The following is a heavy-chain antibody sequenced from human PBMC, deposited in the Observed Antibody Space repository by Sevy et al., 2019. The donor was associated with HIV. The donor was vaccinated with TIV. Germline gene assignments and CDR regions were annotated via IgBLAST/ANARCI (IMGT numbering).Heavy chain of an antibody. J-gene: IGHJ4*02. D-gene: IGHD5-12*01. CDR3: TRALATADTPEYYFDY. CDR1: GFTFGDYA. Sequence: GGSLRLSCTSSGFTFGDYAMSWFRQAPGKRLEWVAFIRRNSHEPYGGTTEYAASVKGRFTISRDDSKSIAYLQMNSLKTEDTAVYYCTRALATADTPEYYFDYWGQGILVTVSS. V-gene: IGHV3-49*03. CDR2: IRRNSHEPYGGTT.